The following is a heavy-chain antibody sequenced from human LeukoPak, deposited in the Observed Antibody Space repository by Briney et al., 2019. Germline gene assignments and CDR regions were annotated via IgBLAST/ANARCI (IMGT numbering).Heavy chain of an antibody. CDR3: ARDRETGYCSSTSCYYFDY. CDR1: GFTFSSYS. D-gene: IGHD2-2*01. CDR2: ISSSSSYI. V-gene: IGHV3-21*01. Sequence: PGGSLRLSCAASGFTFSSYSMNWVRQAPGKGLEWVSSISSSSSYIYYADSVKGRFTISRDNTKNSLYLQMNSLRAEDTAAYYCARDRETGYCSSTSCYYFDYWGQGTLVTVSS. J-gene: IGHJ4*02.